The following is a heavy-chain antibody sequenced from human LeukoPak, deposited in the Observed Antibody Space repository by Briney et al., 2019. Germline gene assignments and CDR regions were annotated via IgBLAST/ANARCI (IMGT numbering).Heavy chain of an antibody. CDR1: GFTFSSYA. Sequence: QSGGSLRLSCAASGFTFSSYAMSWVRQAPGKGLEWVSAISGSGGSTYYADSVKGRFTISRDNSKNTLYPQMNSLRAEDTAVYYCAKSNGRSSGYPYYFDYWGQGTLVTVSS. D-gene: IGHD3-22*01. CDR3: AKSNGRSSGYPYYFDY. CDR2: ISGSGGST. J-gene: IGHJ4*02. V-gene: IGHV3-23*01.